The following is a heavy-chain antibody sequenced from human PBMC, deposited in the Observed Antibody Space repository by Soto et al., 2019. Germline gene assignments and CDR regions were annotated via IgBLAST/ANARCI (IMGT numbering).Heavy chain of an antibody. CDR3: ARGRIAGAATDFYYYGMDV. CDR1: GGTFSTYV. D-gene: IGHD1-26*01. J-gene: IGHJ6*02. CDR2: IIPVFATT. V-gene: IGHV1-69*12. Sequence: QVQLVQSGAEVKKPGSSVKVSCKASGGTFSTYVISWVRQAPGQGLEWMGGIIPVFATTNYAQKFQGRVTIHADESTRTGYMELNSLSSEDTAVYYGARGRIAGAATDFYYYGMDVWGQGTSVTVSS.